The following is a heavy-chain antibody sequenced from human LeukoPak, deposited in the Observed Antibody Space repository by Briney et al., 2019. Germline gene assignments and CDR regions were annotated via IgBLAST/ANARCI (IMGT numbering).Heavy chain of an antibody. CDR3: ARVFTFYGRTEWGYFDY. V-gene: IGHV4-4*02. J-gene: IGHJ4*02. Sequence: SETLSLTCAVSGGSISSSNWWSWVRQPPGKGLEWIGEIYHSGSTNYNPSLKSRVTISVDKSKNQFSLKLSSVTAADTAVYYCARVFTFYGRTEWGYFDYWGQGTLVTVSS. CDR1: GGSISSSNW. CDR2: IYHSGST. D-gene: IGHD2/OR15-2a*01.